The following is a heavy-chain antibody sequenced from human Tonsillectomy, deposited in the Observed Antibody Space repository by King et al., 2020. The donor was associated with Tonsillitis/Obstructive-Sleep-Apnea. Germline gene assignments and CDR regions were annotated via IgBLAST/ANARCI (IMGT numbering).Heavy chain of an antibody. J-gene: IGHJ6*03. Sequence: VQLVESGGGVVQPGRSLRLSCAASGFTFSSYAMHWVRQAPGKGLEWVAVISYDGSNKYYADSVKGRFTISRDNSKNTLYLQMNSLRAEDTAVYYCAREWDTYYFHYYMDVWGKGTTVTVSS. CDR3: AREWDTYYFHYYMDV. CDR1: GFTFSSYA. CDR2: ISYDGSNK. D-gene: IGHD1-26*01. V-gene: IGHV3-30*01.